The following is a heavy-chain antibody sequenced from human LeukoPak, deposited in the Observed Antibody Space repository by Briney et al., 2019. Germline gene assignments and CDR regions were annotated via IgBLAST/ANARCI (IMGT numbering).Heavy chain of an antibody. CDR3: ARDEVSGGWYNH. CDR1: GYTFTSRG. J-gene: IGHJ4*02. D-gene: IGHD6-19*01. V-gene: IGHV1-18*04. Sequence: ASVKVSCKASGYTFTSRGISRVRQAPGQGLEWMGWINCDSGNTNYAQKFQGRLTMTTDTSTSTAYMELRSLRSDDTAVYYCARDEVSGGWYNHWGQGTLVTVSS. CDR2: INCDSGNT.